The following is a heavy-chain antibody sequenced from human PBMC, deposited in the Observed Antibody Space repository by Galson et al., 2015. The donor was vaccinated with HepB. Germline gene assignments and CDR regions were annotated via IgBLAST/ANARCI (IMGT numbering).Heavy chain of an antibody. CDR2: IWYDGTRK. Sequence: SLRLSCAVSGFTFSNFGMHWVRQAPGKGLEWAAVIWYDGTRKYYVDSVKGRFTISRDNSKNTVFLQMDSLRAEDTGLYYCARGTFGGPVYMDAWSKGTTVIVSS. CDR1: GFTFSNFG. CDR3: ARGTFGGPVYMDA. V-gene: IGHV3-33*08. D-gene: IGHD3-16*01. J-gene: IGHJ6*03.